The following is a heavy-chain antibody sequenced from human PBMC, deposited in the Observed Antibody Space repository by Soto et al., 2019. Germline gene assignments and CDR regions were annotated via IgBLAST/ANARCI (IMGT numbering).Heavy chain of an antibody. CDR1: GFTFSSYA. D-gene: IGHD3-10*01. CDR3: AKGEASSQFLVPGIFDY. Sequence: EVQLLESGGGLVQPGGSLRLSCAASGFTFSSYAMNWVRQAPGKGLEWVSAISGSGGSTYYADSVKGRFTISRDNSKNTLYLQMNSLRAEDTAVYYCAKGEASSQFLVPGIFDYWGQGMLVTVSS. CDR2: ISGSGGST. V-gene: IGHV3-23*01. J-gene: IGHJ4*02.